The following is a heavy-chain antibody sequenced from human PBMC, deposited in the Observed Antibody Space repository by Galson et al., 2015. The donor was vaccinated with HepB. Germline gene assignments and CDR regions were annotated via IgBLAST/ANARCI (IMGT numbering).Heavy chain of an antibody. J-gene: IGHJ2*01. CDR1: GFTFSSYS. D-gene: IGHD5-12*01. V-gene: IGHV3-48*02. Sequence: SLRLSCAASGFTFSSYSMNWVRQAPGKGLEWVSYISSSSSTIYYADSVKGRFTISRDNAKNSLYLQMNSLRDEDTAVYYCARSATIRIHYWYFDLWGRGTLVTVSS. CDR2: ISSSSSTI. CDR3: ARSATIRIHYWYFDL.